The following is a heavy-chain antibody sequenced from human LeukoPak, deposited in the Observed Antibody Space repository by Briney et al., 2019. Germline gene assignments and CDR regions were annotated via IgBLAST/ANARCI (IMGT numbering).Heavy chain of an antibody. J-gene: IGHJ5*02. CDR3: ARDLVVVPAAMLAYNWFDP. Sequence: GGSLRLSCAASGFTFSSYWMSWVRQAPGKGLEWVANIKQDGSEKYYVASVKGRFTISRDNAKNSLYLQMNSLRAEDTAVYYCARDLVVVPAAMLAYNWFDPWGQGTLVTVSS. CDR2: IKQDGSEK. CDR1: GFTFSSYW. V-gene: IGHV3-7*01. D-gene: IGHD2-2*01.